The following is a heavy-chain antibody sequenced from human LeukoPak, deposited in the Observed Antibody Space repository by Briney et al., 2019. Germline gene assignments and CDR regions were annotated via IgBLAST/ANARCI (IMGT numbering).Heavy chain of an antibody. J-gene: IGHJ2*01. CDR3: ARGRGYSGYDPWYFDL. CDR1: GYTFTRYY. Sequence: AASVKVSCKASGYTFTRYYMHWVRQAPGRGLEWMGIINASGGSTSYAQKLQGRVTMTRDTPTSTVYMELSSLRSEDTAVYYCARGRGYSGYDPWYFDLWGRGTLVTVSS. D-gene: IGHD5-12*01. CDR2: INASGGST. V-gene: IGHV1-46*01.